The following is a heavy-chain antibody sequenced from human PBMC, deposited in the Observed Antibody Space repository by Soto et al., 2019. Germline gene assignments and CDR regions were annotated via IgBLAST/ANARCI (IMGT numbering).Heavy chain of an antibody. V-gene: IGHV3-9*01. CDR3: AKDIREYSSGWTYFDY. CDR2: IAWHGGTT. CDR1: GFTFRDFA. Sequence: GGSLRLSCAASGFTFRDFAMSWVRQSPGRGLEWVSGIAWHGGTTDYADSVKGRFTISRDNAKNSLYLQMNSLRPEDTALYYCAKDIREYSSGWTYFDYWGHGTLVTVSS. D-gene: IGHD6-19*01. J-gene: IGHJ4*01.